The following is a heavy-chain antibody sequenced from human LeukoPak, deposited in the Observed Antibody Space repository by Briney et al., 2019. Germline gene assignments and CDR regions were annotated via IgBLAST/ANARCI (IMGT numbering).Heavy chain of an antibody. J-gene: IGHJ5*02. CDR3: ARESGIGDILTGPKNWFDP. CDR2: INPNSGGT. CDR1: GGTFKSYA. D-gene: IGHD3-9*01. V-gene: IGHV1-2*03. Sequence: LGSSVKVSCKASGGTFKSYAITWVRQAPGQGLEWMGWINPNSGGTNYAQKFQGRVTMTRDTSISTAYMELSRLRSDDTAVYYCARESGIGDILTGPKNWFDPWGQGTLVTVSS.